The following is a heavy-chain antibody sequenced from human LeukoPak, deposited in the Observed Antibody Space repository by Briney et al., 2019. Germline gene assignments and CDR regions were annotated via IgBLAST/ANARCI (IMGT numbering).Heavy chain of an antibody. D-gene: IGHD5-24*01. V-gene: IGHV4-39*07. CDR3: ASSRVEMATITAEVGYFYYGMDV. Sequence: PSETLSLNCIVSGGSISSSFYYWGWIRQPPGKGLEWIGSIYYSGSINYNPSLKSRVTITVDTSKNQFSLKLSSVTAADTAVYYCASSRVEMATITAEVGYFYYGMDVWGRGTTVTVSS. J-gene: IGHJ6*02. CDR2: IYYSGSI. CDR1: GGSISSSFYY.